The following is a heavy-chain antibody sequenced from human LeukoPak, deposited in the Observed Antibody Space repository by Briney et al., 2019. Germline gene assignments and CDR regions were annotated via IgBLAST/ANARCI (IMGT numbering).Heavy chain of an antibody. CDR2: IYYSGST. Sequence: SETLSLTCTVSGGSISSSTFYWGWIRQPPGKGLEWIGTIYYSGSTFYNPSLKSRVTVSVDTSKNQFSLKLSSLTAADTAVYYCARAMTTVTRGFDYWGQGTLVTVSS. V-gene: IGHV4-39*07. CDR3: ARAMTTVTRGFDY. CDR1: GGSISSSTFY. J-gene: IGHJ4*02. D-gene: IGHD4-17*01.